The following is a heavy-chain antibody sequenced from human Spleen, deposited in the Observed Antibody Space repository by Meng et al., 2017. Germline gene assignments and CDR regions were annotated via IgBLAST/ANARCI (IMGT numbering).Heavy chain of an antibody. J-gene: IGHJ4*02. D-gene: IGHD2-2*01. CDR3: AREGEDIVVVPAAIGY. CDR2: ISYDGSNK. CDR1: GFTFSSYA. Sequence: GGSLRLSCAASGFTFSSYAMHWVHQAPGKGLEWVAVISYDGSNKYYADSVKGRFTISRDNAKNTLYLQMNSLRAEDTAVYYCAREGEDIVVVPAAIGYWGQGTLVTVSS. V-gene: IGHV3-30*04.